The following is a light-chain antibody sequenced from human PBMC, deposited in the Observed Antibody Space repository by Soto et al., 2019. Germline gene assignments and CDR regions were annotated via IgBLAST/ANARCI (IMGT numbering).Light chain of an antibody. CDR2: DAS. Sequence: DIQMTQSPSSLSASVGDRVTITCRASQTISTYLNWYQQKPGKAPRLLIYDASSLLSGGPSRFSGSGSGTDFTLTIASLQPEDFSTYYCQQSDSTPYTFGQGTKVEI. J-gene: IGKJ2*01. CDR3: QQSDSTPYT. CDR1: QTISTY. V-gene: IGKV1-39*01.